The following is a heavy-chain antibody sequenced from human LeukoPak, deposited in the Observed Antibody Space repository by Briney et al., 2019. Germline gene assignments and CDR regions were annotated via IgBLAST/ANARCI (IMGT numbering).Heavy chain of an antibody. J-gene: IGHJ5*02. CDR2: IYYSGST. D-gene: IGHD3-3*01. V-gene: IGHV4-39*01. Sequence: PSETLSLTCTVSGGSISSSSYYWGWIRQPPGKGLEWIGSIYYSGSTYYNPSLKSRVTISVDTSKNQFSLKLSSVTAADTAVYYCARQGRFAVVISWFDPWGQGTLVTVSP. CDR3: ARQGRFAVVISWFDP. CDR1: GGSISSSSYY.